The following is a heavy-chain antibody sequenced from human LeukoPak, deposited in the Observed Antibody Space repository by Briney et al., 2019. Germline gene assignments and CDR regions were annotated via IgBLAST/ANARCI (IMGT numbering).Heavy chain of an antibody. CDR2: IYYSGST. CDR1: GXSISSSSYY. Sequence: ASETLSLTCTVSGXSISSSSYYWSWIRQPPGKGLEWIGNIYYSGSTYYNPSLKSRVTISVDTSKNQFSLKLSSVTAADTAVYYCVKSNDYSSYGGSIDYWGQGTLVTVSS. CDR3: VKSNDYSSYGGSIDY. V-gene: IGHV4-39*01. D-gene: IGHD4-11*01. J-gene: IGHJ4*02.